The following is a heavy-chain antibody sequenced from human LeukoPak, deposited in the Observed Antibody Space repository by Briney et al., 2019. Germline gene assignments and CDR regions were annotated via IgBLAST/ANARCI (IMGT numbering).Heavy chain of an antibody. D-gene: IGHD2-15*01. CDR2: TYYRSKWYN. J-gene: IGHJ4*02. V-gene: IGHV6-1*01. CDR3: ARGVHSYYFDY. Sequence: SQTLSLTCAISGDSVSSDSAAWSWIRQSPSRGLEWLGRTYYRSKWYNDYAISVKSRITINPDTSKNQFFLQLNSVTPEDTAVYYCARGVHSYYFDYWGQGTLVTVSS. CDR1: GDSVSSDSAA.